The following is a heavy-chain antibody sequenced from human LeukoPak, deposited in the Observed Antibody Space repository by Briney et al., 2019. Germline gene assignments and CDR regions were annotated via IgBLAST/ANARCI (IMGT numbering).Heavy chain of an antibody. CDR2: IYYSGST. CDR3: ARVYDSSGYYYPDFYYYYYYGMDV. V-gene: IGHV4-39*01. CDR1: GGSISSSSYS. D-gene: IGHD3-22*01. J-gene: IGHJ6*02. Sequence: PSETLSLTCTVSGGSISSSSYSWGWIRQPPGKGLEWIGSIYYSGSTYYNPSLKSRVTISVDTSKNQFSLKLSSVTAADTAVYYCARVYDSSGYYYPDFYYYYYYGMDVWGQGTTVTVSS.